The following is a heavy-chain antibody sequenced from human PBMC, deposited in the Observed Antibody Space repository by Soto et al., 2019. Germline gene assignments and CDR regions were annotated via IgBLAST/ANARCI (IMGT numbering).Heavy chain of an antibody. Sequence: APVKVACKASGYTLTRYRISCLRQAPGQGLEWMGWISAYNGNTNYAQKLQGRVTMTTDTSTSTAYMELRSLRSDDTAVYYRARDLMGPFGNRGQRPLVTLSS. CDR1: GYTLTRYR. V-gene: IGHV1-18*04. CDR2: ISAYNGNT. CDR3: ARDLMGPFGN. J-gene: IGHJ4*02. D-gene: IGHD3-10*01.